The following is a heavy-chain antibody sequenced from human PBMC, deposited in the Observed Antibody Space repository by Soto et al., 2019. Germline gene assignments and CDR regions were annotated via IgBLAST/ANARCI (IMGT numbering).Heavy chain of an antibody. Sequence: GWSLRLSCAASGFTFSSYAMSWVRQAPGKGLEWVSAISGSGGSTYYADSVKGRFTISRDNSKNTLYLQMNSLRAEDTAVYYCAKDLQGGAKGFIVDYWGQGTLVTVSS. D-gene: IGHD1-1*01. CDR3: AKDLQGGAKGFIVDY. CDR2: ISGSGGST. J-gene: IGHJ4*02. V-gene: IGHV3-23*01. CDR1: GFTFSSYA.